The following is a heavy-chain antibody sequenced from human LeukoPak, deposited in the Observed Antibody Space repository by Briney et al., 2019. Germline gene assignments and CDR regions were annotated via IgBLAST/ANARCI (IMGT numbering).Heavy chain of an antibody. V-gene: IGHV3-7*01. D-gene: IGHD3-22*01. CDR1: GFTFNMFW. Sequence: AGGSLRLSCAASGFTFNMFWMSWVRQAPGKGLEWVANIKQDGSEKSYVDSVKGRFTISRDNSKNTLYLRMSSLRAEDTAVYHCARRNHYDSKETDYWGQGTLVTVSS. CDR3: ARRNHYDSKETDY. CDR2: IKQDGSEK. J-gene: IGHJ4*02.